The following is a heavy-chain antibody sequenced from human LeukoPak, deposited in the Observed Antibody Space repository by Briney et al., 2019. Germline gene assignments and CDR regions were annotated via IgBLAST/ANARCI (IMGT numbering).Heavy chain of an antibody. CDR1: GFTCCNSW. D-gene: IGHD1-14*01. CDR2: INADGSTT. CDR3: VVVVEPPDSDGFDV. J-gene: IGHJ3*01. Sequence: GGSLRLSCAASGFTCCNSWVHWVRQAPGKGLGWVSLINADGSTTTYADSVKGRFTISRDNARNTVSLQMNSLTIEDTAVYYCVVVVEPPDSDGFDVWGQGTMITVSS. V-gene: IGHV3-74*01.